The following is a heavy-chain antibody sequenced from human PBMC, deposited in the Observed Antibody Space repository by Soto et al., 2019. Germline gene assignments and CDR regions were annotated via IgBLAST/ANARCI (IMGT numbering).Heavy chain of an antibody. Sequence: PSETLSLTCTVSVGSFSGYYWSWIRQTPGKGLEWIGYIYYTGSTNYNPSLKSPVFMSVDTSKNQFSLKLSSVTAADTAVYFCARNYYNGGASRADAFDFWGLGTMVTVSS. CDR1: VGSFSGYY. CDR2: IYYTGST. CDR3: ARNYYNGGASRADAFDF. J-gene: IGHJ3*01. V-gene: IGHV4-59*01. D-gene: IGHD3-10*01.